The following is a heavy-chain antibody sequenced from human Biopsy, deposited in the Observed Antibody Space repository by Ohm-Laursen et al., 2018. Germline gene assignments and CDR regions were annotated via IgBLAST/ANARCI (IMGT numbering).Heavy chain of an antibody. Sequence: SLRLSCAASGFTVSSNYMSWVRQAPGMGLEWVSVIYSGDRPYYRESVRGRLTISRDNSKNTLFLQMDSLRADDTAVYYCVKAYSAIYWFDPWGQGTLVTVSS. V-gene: IGHV3-53*01. CDR3: VKAYSAIYWFDP. J-gene: IGHJ5*02. CDR2: IYSGDRP. CDR1: GFTVSSNY. D-gene: IGHD2-21*01.